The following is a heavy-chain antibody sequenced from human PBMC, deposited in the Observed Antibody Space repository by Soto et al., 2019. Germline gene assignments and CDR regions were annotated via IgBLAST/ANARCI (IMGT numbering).Heavy chain of an antibody. CDR1: GFTFSSYG. D-gene: IGHD6-19*01. CDR2: ISYDGSNK. CDR3: AKGLSSGWGTGPDY. Sequence: GESLRLSCAASGFTFSSYGMHCVRQAPGKGLEWVAVISYDGSNKYYADSVKGRFTISRDNSKNTLYLQMNSLRAEDTAVYYCAKGLSSGWGTGPDYWGQGTLVTVSS. J-gene: IGHJ4*02. V-gene: IGHV3-30*18.